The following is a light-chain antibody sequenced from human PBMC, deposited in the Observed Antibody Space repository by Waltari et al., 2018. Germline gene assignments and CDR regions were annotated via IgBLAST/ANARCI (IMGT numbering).Light chain of an antibody. Sequence: DIVMTQSPDSLAVSLGERASIICTSSQSILYTFHNKNHLAWYQQTLGQPPKLVISGASTREGGVPARFSGSGSGTHFTLTISRLQAEDVAVYYCQQYYIPPITFGGGTKVEIK. CDR2: GAS. V-gene: IGKV4-1*01. CDR3: QQYYIPPIT. J-gene: IGKJ4*01. CDR1: QSILYTFHNKNH.